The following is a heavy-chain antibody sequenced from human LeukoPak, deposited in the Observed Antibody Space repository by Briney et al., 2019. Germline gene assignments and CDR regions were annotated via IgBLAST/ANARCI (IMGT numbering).Heavy chain of an antibody. V-gene: IGHV3-23*01. CDR1: GFTFSSHG. Sequence: GGSLRLSCAASGFTFSSHGMNWARQPPGKGLEWFSAISGSGGTTYYADSVKGRFTISRDNAKNSLYLQMKSLRDEDTAIYYCARDYGDLPARVPYFDYWGQGTLVTVSS. J-gene: IGHJ4*02. CDR2: ISGSGGTT. D-gene: IGHD4-17*01. CDR3: ARDYGDLPARVPYFDY.